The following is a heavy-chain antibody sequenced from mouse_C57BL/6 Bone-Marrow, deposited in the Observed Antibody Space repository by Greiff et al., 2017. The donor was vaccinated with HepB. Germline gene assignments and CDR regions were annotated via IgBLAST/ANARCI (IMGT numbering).Heavy chain of an antibody. D-gene: IGHD3-2*02. J-gene: IGHJ2*01. CDR1: GYTFTDYY. CDR2: INPNNGGT. Sequence: EVQLQQSGPELLKPGASVKISCKASGYTFTDYYMNWVKQSHGKSLEWIGDINPNNGGTSYNQKFKGKATLTVDKSSSTAYMELRSLTSEDSAVYYCARRQLRLYYFDYWGQGTTLTVSS. CDR3: ARRQLRLYYFDY. V-gene: IGHV1-26*01.